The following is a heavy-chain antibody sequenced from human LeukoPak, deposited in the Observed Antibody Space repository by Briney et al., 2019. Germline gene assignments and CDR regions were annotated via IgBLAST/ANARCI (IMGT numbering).Heavy chain of an antibody. CDR3: ARGGNDFWSGYYSNGYYYYMDV. V-gene: IGHV4-31*03. Sequence: SETLSLTCTVSGGSISSGGYCWSWIRQHPGKGLEWIGYIYYSGSTYYNPSLKSRVTISVDTSKNQFSLKLSSVTAADTAVYYCARGGNDFWSGYYSNGYYYYMDVWGKGTTVTVSS. J-gene: IGHJ6*03. CDR1: GGSISSGGYC. D-gene: IGHD3-3*01. CDR2: IYYSGST.